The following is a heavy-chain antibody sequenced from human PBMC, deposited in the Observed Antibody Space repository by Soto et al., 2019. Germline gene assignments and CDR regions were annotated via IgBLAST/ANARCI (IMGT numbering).Heavy chain of an antibody. V-gene: IGHV4-59*01. Sequence: SETLSLTCTVSGGSISSYYWSWIRQPPGKGLEWIGYIYYSGSTNYNPSLKSRVTISVDTSKNQFSLKLSSVTAADTAVYYCARVRAYNWFDPWGQGTLVTVSS. J-gene: IGHJ5*02. CDR1: GGSISSYY. CDR2: IYYSGST. CDR3: ARVRAYNWFDP.